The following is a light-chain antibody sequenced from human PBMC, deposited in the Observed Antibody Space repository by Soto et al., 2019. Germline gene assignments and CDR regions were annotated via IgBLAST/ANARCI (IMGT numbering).Light chain of an antibody. Sequence: QSVLSQPPSTSGTPGQRVTISCSGGTSNIGTYTVSWYQQFPETAHRLLIYGSDRRPSGVPDRFSGSKSGTSASLSIGGLHSEDEAHYYCAAWDDSLDGPTFGGGTKLTVL. CDR2: GSD. J-gene: IGLJ2*01. CDR3: AAWDDSLDGPT. V-gene: IGLV1-44*01. CDR1: TSNIGTYT.